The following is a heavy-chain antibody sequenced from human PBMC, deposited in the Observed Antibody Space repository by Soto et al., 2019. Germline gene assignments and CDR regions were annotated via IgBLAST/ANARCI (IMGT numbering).Heavy chain of an antibody. V-gene: IGHV3-15*07. D-gene: IGHD3-22*01. Sequence: GWSLRLACAASCFTFTTSWINRVRQAPGKGLEWVGRIKSKIDGGTTDLAAPVKGRFAISRDDSRNMVYFQMNSLEIEDTAVYYCTTDSHFTMKLVRFDYWGLGTLVTVSS. J-gene: IGHJ4*01. CDR3: TTDSHFTMKLVRFDY. CDR1: CFTFTTSW. CDR2: IKSKIDGGTT.